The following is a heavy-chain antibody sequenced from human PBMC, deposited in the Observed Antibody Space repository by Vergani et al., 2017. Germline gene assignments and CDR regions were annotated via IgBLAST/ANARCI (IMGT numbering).Heavy chain of an antibody. J-gene: IGHJ4*02. V-gene: IGHV1-69*08. CDR2: IIPILGIA. Sequence: QVQLVQSGAEVKKPGSSVKVSCKASGGTFSSYTISWVRQAPGQGLEWMGRIIPILGIANYAQKFQGRVTITADKSTSTAYMELSSLRSEDTAVYYCARDGYSRHSDYWGQGTLVTVSS. CDR3: ARDGYSRHSDY. D-gene: IGHD5-24*01. CDR1: GGTFSSYT.